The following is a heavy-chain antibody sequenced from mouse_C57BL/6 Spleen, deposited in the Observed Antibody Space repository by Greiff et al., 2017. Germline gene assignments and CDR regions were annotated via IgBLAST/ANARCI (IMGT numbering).Heavy chain of an antibody. D-gene: IGHD2-4*01. V-gene: IGHV1-7*01. CDR1: GYTFTSYW. Sequence: QVHVKQSGAELAKPGASVKLSCKASGYTFTSYWMHWVKQRPGQGLEWIGYINPSSGYTKYNQKFKDKATLPADKSSSTAYMQLSSLTYEDSAVYYCFYYHYDVGVWGTGTTVTVSS. CDR3: FYYHYDVGV. CDR2: INPSSGYT. J-gene: IGHJ1*03.